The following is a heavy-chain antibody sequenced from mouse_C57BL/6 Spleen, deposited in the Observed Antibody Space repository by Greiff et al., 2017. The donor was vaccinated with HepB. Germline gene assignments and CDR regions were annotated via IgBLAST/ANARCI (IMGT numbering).Heavy chain of an antibody. V-gene: IGHV2-2*01. J-gene: IGHJ1*03. Sequence: QVQLKQSGPGLVQPSQSLSITCTVSGFSLTSYGVHWVRQSPGKGLEWLGVIWSGGSTDYNAAFISRLSISKDNSKSQVFFKMNSLQADDTAIYYCAREIYYDYDGSYWYFDVWGTGTTVTVSS. D-gene: IGHD2-4*01. CDR3: AREIYYDYDGSYWYFDV. CDR2: IWSGGST. CDR1: GFSLTSYG.